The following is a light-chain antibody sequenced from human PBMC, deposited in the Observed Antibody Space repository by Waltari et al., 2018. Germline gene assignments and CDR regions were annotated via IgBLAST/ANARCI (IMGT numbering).Light chain of an antibody. CDR3: AAWDYSLNAVV. V-gene: IGLV1-44*01. Sequence: QSVLTQPPSASGTPGQRVTISCSGSSSNIGGNTVNWYQQLPGAAPKLLIYNNNQRPSGVPDRFSGSKSGTSASLSISSLHSEDDAHYYCAAWDYSLNAVVFGGGTKLTVL. CDR2: NNN. J-gene: IGLJ2*01. CDR1: SSNIGGNT.